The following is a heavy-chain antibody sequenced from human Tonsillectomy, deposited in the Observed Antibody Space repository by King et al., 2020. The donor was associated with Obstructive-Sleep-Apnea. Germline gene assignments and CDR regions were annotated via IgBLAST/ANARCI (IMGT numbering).Heavy chain of an antibody. J-gene: IGHJ4*02. CDR3: ARNGPWDPDPYYFDH. CDR2: IYYKGST. V-gene: IGHV4-59*13. Sequence: VQLQESGPGLVKPSETLSLICSVSGYSITSSPWSWIRQPPGKRLEWIWYIYYKGSTKYNPPLKSRVTMSIDPSKSQISLNLRSLTAADTAVYYCARNGPWDPDPYYFDHWGQGTLVTVSS. D-gene: IGHD1-26*01. CDR1: GYSITSSP.